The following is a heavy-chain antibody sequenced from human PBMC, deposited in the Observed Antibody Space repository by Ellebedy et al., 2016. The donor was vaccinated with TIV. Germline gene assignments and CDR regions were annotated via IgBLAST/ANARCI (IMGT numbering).Heavy chain of an antibody. CDR3: AKSRSCAAGKEDN. CDR1: GYTFSDSG. V-gene: IGHV1-18*01. D-gene: IGHD2-15*01. J-gene: IGHJ4*02. Sequence: AASVKVSCKASGYTFSDSGFSWLRPAPGQGLEWLGWISAYSGNTHFAQNVQGRVTLTIDRATSTAYMELRSLRYDDTAVYYCAKSRSCAAGKEDNWGQGTRVIVS. CDR2: ISAYSGNT.